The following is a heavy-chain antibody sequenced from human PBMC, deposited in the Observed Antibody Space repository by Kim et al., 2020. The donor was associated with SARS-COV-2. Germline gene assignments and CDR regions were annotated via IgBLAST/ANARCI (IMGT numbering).Heavy chain of an antibody. Sequence: GGSLRLSCAASGFTFSNYAMSWVRQAPGRGLEWVAVISGNGVRTYYADSVKGRFTISRDNSKNTLSLQMNSLTAEDTAMYYCAKDPGGNLPPWYFVLWGRGTLVTVSS. D-gene: IGHD3-16*01. CDR2: ISGNGVRT. V-gene: IGHV3-23*01. J-gene: IGHJ2*01. CDR1: GFTFSNYA. CDR3: AKDPGGNLPPWYFVL.